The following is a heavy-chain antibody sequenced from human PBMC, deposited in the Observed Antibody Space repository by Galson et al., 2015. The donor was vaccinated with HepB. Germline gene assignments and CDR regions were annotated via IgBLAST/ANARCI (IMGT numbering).Heavy chain of an antibody. D-gene: IGHD3-10*01. J-gene: IGHJ6*02. CDR2: IIPIFGTA. V-gene: IGHV1-69*13. CDR1: GGTFSSYA. CDR3: ARSVPRGVITNNHYCGMDV. Sequence: SVTVSCKASGGTFSSYAISWVRQAPGQGLEWMGGIIPIFGTANYAQKFQGRVTITADESTSTAYMELSSLRSEDTAVYYCARSVPRGVITNNHYCGMDVWGQGTTVTVPS.